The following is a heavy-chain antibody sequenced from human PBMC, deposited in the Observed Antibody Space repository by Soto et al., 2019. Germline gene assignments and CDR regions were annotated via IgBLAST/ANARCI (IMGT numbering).Heavy chain of an antibody. CDR3: AISADYDFRDRGYYYGMDV. V-gene: IGHV4-4*02. CDR2: IYHSGST. Sequence: SETLSLTYAVSGGSISSSNWWSWVRQPPGKGLEWIGEIYHSGSTNYNPSLKSRVTISVDKSKNQFSLKLSSVTAADTAVYYCAISADYDFRDRGYYYGMDVCGQGTMVTVSS. CDR1: GGSISSSNW. J-gene: IGHJ6*02. D-gene: IGHD3-3*01.